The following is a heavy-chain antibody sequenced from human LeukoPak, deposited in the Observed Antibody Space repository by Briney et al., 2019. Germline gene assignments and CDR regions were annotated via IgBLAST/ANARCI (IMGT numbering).Heavy chain of an antibody. V-gene: IGHV4-39*07. J-gene: IGHJ4*02. CDR2: IYYSGST. D-gene: IGHD1-14*01. Sequence: SETLSLTCTVSGGSISSSSYYWGWIRQPPGKGLEWIGSIYYSGSTYYNPSLKSRVTISVDTSKNQFSLKLSSVTAADTAVYYCASLVSTSLLDYWGQGTLVTVSS. CDR1: GGSISSSSYY. CDR3: ASLVSTSLLDY.